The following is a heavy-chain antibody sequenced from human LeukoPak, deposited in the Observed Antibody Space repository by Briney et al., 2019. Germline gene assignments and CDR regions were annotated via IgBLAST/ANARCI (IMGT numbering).Heavy chain of an antibody. CDR2: IYSGGST. CDR3: ARAKPYYDFWSGYYNFPNYDMDV. J-gene: IGHJ6*02. CDR1: GFTVSSNY. V-gene: IGHV3-66*01. D-gene: IGHD3-3*01. Sequence: GGSLRLSCAASGFTVSSNYMSWVRQAPGKGLEWVSVIYSGGSTYYADSVKGRFTISRDNSKNTLYLQMNSLRAEDTAVYYCARAKPYYDFWSGYYNFPNYDMDVWGQGTTVTVSS.